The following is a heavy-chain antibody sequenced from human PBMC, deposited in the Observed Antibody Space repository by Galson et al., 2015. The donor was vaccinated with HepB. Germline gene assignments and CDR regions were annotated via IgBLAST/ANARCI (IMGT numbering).Heavy chain of an antibody. CDR2: IKQDGSEK. Sequence: SLRLSCAASGFTFSSYWMSWVRQAPGKGLEWVANIKQDGSEKYYVDSVKGRFTISRDNAKNSLYLQMNSLRAEDTAVYYCARRDYLCGGDCYSSLPYWGQGTLVTVSS. J-gene: IGHJ4*02. CDR1: GFTFSSYW. D-gene: IGHD2-21*02. V-gene: IGHV3-7*03. CDR3: ARRDYLCGGDCYSSLPY.